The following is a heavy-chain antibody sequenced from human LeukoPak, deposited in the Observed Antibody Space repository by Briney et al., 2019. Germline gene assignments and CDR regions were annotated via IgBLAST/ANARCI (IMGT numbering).Heavy chain of an antibody. CDR3: AKSPVKGQLVGPFDY. CDR1: GFTFSSYA. J-gene: IGHJ4*02. CDR2: ISGSGGST. Sequence: GGSLRPSCAASGFTFSSYATSWVRQAPGKGLEWVSAISGSGGSTYYADSVKGRFTISRDNSKNTLYLQMNSPRAEDTAVYYCAKSPVKGQLVGPFDYWGQGTLVTVSS. D-gene: IGHD6-13*01. V-gene: IGHV3-23*01.